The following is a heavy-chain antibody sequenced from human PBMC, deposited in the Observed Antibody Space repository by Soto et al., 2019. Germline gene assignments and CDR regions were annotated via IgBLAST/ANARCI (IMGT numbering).Heavy chain of an antibody. CDR3: ARGGRTIFGRYFDY. Sequence: QVQLQESGPGLVKPSQTLSLTCTVSGASISSGDYYWSWIRQPPGKGLERIGYIDYSGSTYYNPSLKSRVTISVDTSKNQFSLKLSSVTAADTAVYYCARGGRTIFGRYFDYWGQGTLVTVSS. V-gene: IGHV4-30-4*01. D-gene: IGHD3-3*01. CDR1: GASISSGDYY. CDR2: IDYSGST. J-gene: IGHJ4*02.